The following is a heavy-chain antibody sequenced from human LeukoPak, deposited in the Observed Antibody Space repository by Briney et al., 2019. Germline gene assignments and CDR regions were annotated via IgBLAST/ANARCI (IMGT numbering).Heavy chain of an antibody. V-gene: IGHV3-30*04. J-gene: IGHJ4*02. Sequence: GGSLRLSCAATGFTFSTYAMNWVRQAPGKGLEWVAVISDDGRHNYYADSVKGRFTISRDNSKSTLYLQMNSLRDDDSAAYFCARVYLERLTAGYFDHWGQGTQVTVSP. D-gene: IGHD2-8*01. CDR3: ARVYLERLTAGYFDH. CDR2: ISDDGRHN. CDR1: GFTFSTYA.